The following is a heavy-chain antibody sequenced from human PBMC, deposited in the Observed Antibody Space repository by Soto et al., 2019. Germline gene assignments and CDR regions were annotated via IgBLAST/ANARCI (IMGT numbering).Heavy chain of an antibody. D-gene: IGHD6-13*01. V-gene: IGHV1-8*01. J-gene: IGHJ6*02. Sequence: QVQLVQSGAEVKKPGASVKVSCKASGYTFTSYDINWVRQATGQGLEWMGWMNTNSGNTGYSQKFQGRVTITRNTSISTAYMALSSLRSEDTAVYYCARRGYSSSWYYYYYYGMDVWRQGTTVTVSS. CDR2: MNTNSGNT. CDR1: GYTFTSYD. CDR3: ARRGYSSSWYYYYYYGMDV.